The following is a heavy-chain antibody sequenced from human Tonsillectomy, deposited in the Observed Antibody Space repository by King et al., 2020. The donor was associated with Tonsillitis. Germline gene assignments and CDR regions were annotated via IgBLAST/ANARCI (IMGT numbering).Heavy chain of an antibody. D-gene: IGHD6-13*01. CDR1: GGSFSGYY. CDR2: INHSGST. Sequence: VQLQQWGAGLLKPSETLSLTCAVYGGSFSGYYWSWIRQPPGKGLEWIGEINHSGSTNYNPSLKSRVTISVDTSKNQFSLELSSVTAADPAVYYCARGRIAAAGTSTAGYWGQGTLVTVSS. J-gene: IGHJ4*02. CDR3: ARGRIAAAGTSTAGY. V-gene: IGHV4-34*01.